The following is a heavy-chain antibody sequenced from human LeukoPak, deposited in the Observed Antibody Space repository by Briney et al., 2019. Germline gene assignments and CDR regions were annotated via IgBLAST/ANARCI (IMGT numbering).Heavy chain of an antibody. Sequence: GGSLRLSCAASGFTFSNYGMSWVRQAPGKGLEWVSIIYSGGSTFYADSVKGRFTISRDNSKNTLYLQMNSLRAEDTAVYYCARGGSYLSAFDIWGQGTMVTVSS. D-gene: IGHD1-26*01. J-gene: IGHJ3*02. CDR2: IYSGGST. V-gene: IGHV3-53*01. CDR1: GFTFSNYG. CDR3: ARGGSYLSAFDI.